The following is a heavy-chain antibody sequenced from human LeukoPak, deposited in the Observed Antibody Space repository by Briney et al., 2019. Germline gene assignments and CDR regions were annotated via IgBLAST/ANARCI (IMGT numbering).Heavy chain of an antibody. CDR1: GYTFTGYY. CDR3: ASGWGIAAAGRSFNY. D-gene: IGHD6-13*01. CDR2: INPNSGGT. V-gene: IGHV1-2*02. Sequence: GASVKVSCKASGYTFTGYYMHWVRQAPGQGLEWMGWINPNSGGTNYAQKLQGRVTMTRDTSISTAYMELSRLRSDDTAVYYCASGWGIAAAGRSFNYWGQGTLVTVSS. J-gene: IGHJ4*02.